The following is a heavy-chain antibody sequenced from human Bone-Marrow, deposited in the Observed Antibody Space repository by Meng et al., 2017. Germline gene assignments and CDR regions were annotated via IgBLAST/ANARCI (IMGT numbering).Heavy chain of an antibody. CDR2: IYSDGST. D-gene: IGHD6-25*01. Sequence: EVQLVESGGGWIQPGGSLRLSCAASGFTVSTSFMNWVRQAPGKGLEWVSIIYSDGSTNNADSVKGRFTISRDNSKNTLYLQMNSLRAEDTAVYYCARDPGGHYGMDVWGQGTTVTVSS. CDR1: GFTVSTSF. V-gene: IGHV3-53*01. J-gene: IGHJ6*02. CDR3: ARDPGGHYGMDV.